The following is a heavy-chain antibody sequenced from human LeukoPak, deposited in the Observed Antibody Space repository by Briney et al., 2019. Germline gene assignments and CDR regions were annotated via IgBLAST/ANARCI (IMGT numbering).Heavy chain of an antibody. V-gene: IGHV5-51*01. Sequence: GESLKISCKGSGYSFTNYWIAWVRQMPGKGLEWMGIIHPGDSDTRYSPSFQGQVTISADKSISTAYLQWSSLKASDTAMYYCVRLYCSGGSCFDPWGQGTLVTVSS. CDR3: VRLYCSGGSCFDP. CDR2: IHPGDSDT. D-gene: IGHD2-15*01. J-gene: IGHJ5*02. CDR1: GYSFTNYW.